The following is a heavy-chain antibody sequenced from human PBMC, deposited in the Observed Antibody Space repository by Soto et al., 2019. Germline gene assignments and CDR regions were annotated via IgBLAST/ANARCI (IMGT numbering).Heavy chain of an antibody. V-gene: IGHV1-69*13. J-gene: IGHJ6*02. CDR2: IIPIFGTA. D-gene: IGHD3-22*01. CDR3: ARGLYYYDSSGPNFYYYGMDV. CDR1: GGTFSSYA. Sequence: SVKVSCKASGGTFSSYAISWVRQAPGQGLEWMGGIIPIFGTANYAQKFQGRVTITADESTSTAYMELSSLRSEDTAVYYCARGLYYYDSSGPNFYYYGMDVWGQGTTVTVSS.